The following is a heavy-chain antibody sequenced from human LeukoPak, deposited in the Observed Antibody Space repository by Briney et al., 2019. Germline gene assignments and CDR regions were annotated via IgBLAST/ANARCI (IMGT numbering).Heavy chain of an antibody. Sequence: SETLSLTCTVSGGSISSTSDYWGWIRQPPGKGLEWIGRIYDSGSTYYNPSLKSRVTISVDTYKNQFSLELNSVPAADPAVYYCARHGGDFYDSSGHDYWGQGTLVTVSS. CDR3: ARHGGDFYDSSGHDY. CDR1: GGSISSTSDY. J-gene: IGHJ4*02. V-gene: IGHV4-39*01. CDR2: IYDSGST. D-gene: IGHD3-22*01.